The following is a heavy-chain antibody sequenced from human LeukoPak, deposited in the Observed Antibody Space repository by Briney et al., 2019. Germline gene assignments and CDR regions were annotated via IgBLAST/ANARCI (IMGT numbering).Heavy chain of an antibody. Sequence: SETLSLTCTVSGGSISSYYWSWIRQPAGKGLEWIGRIHTSGGTSYNPSLKSRVTMSVDTSKNQFSLRLSSVTAADTAVYYCARHLSSVRGVPEYYFDYWGQGTLVTVSS. J-gene: IGHJ4*02. CDR1: GGSISSYY. CDR3: ARHLSSVRGVPEYYFDY. CDR2: IHTSGGT. V-gene: IGHV4-4*07. D-gene: IGHD3-10*01.